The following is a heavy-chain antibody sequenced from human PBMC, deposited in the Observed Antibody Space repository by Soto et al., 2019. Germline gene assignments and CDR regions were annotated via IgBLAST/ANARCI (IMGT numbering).Heavy chain of an antibody. CDR3: ARESGENWSYETY. Sequence: SQTLSLTCAVSGDSISSYSLHWIPQTAGRGLAWIGRLAPSGHSRYRSAFETRVTISVDMSTNQFFLELRYVTAADTAVYYCARESGENWSYETYWGQGTQVTVSS. CDR1: GDSISSYS. J-gene: IGHJ4*02. D-gene: IGHD1-7*01. CDR2: LAPSGHS. V-gene: IGHV4-4*07.